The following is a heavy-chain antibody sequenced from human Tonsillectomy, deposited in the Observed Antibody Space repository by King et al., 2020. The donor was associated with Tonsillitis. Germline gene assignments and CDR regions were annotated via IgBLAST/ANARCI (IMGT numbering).Heavy chain of an antibody. J-gene: IGHJ6*03. D-gene: IGHD4-11*01. CDR2: MHTSGTT. CDR1: GGSIRGGSFY. CDR3: ARARYSNFAANYYYVDV. Sequence: VQLQESGPGLVEPSQTLSLSCTVSGGSIRGGSFYWTWIRQPAGKGLECIGRMHTSGTTNSNPSLRSRVTMSIDTSKSQFSPNLTSVTAADTAVYYCARARYSNFAANYYYVDVWGKGTTVTVSS. V-gene: IGHV4-61*02.